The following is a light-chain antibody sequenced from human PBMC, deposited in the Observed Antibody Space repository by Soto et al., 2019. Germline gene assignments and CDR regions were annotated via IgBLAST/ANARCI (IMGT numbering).Light chain of an antibody. Sequence: QLVLTQPASVSGSPGQSITVSCTGTSSDIGAYNYVSWYQQHPGEAPKLIIYEVTKRPSGVSNRFSGSKSGNTASLTISGLQADDEADYYCCSRASTITYVFGSGTKVTVL. J-gene: IGLJ1*01. V-gene: IGLV2-14*01. CDR1: SSDIGAYNY. CDR3: CSRASTITYV. CDR2: EVT.